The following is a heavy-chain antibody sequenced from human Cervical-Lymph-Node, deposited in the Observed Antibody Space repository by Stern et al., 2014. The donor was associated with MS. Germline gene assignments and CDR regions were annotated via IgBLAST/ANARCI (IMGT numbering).Heavy chain of an antibody. J-gene: IGHJ6*02. CDR1: GFSFSGYS. D-gene: IGHD5/OR15-5a*01. CDR3: ARLVFGMDV. Sequence: VQLVESGGGLVQPGGSLRLSCAASGFSFSGYSMNWVRQAQGKGLEWISQISSSGNTIYTADSVKGRFTISRDNARNSLYVQMNSLRDEDTAVYYCARLVFGMDVWGQGTTVTVSS. CDR2: ISSSGNTI. V-gene: IGHV3-48*02.